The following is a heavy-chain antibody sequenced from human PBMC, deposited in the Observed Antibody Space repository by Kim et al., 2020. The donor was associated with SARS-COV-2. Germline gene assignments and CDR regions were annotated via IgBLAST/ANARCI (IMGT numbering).Heavy chain of an antibody. CDR1: GFTFSSYS. J-gene: IGHJ4*02. D-gene: IGHD5-12*01. CDR3: AREVYDYPLRYYFDY. CDR2: ISSSSSYI. Sequence: GGSLRLSCAASGFTFSSYSMNWVRQAPGKGLEWVSSISSSSSYIYYADSVKGRFTISRDNAKNSLYLQMNSLRAEDTAVYYCAREVYDYPLRYYFDYWGQGTLVTVSS. V-gene: IGHV3-21*01.